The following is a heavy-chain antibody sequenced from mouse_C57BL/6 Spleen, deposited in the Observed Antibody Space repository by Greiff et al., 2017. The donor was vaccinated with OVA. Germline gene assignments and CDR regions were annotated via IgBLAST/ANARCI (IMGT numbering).Heavy chain of an antibody. J-gene: IGHJ1*03. D-gene: IGHD1-1*01. CDR2: IDPANGNT. Sequence: EVKLEESVAELVRPGASVKLSCTASGFNIKNTYMHWVKQRPEQGLEWIGRIDPANGNTKYAPKFQGKATITADTSSNTAYLQLSSLTSEDTAIYYCARYGALFITTVVAHWYFDVWGTGTTVTVSS. CDR3: ARYGALFITTVVAHWYFDV. V-gene: IGHV14-3*01. CDR1: GFNIKNTY.